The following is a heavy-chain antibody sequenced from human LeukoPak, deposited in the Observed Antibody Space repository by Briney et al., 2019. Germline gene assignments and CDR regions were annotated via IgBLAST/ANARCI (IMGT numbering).Heavy chain of an antibody. CDR3: ARIFLSVVAPKRWFDP. Sequence: ASVKVSCKASGYTFTGYYIHWVRQAPGQGLEWMGWINPNSGGTNYTQKFQGWVTMTRDTSISTVYMELSRLRSDDTAVYYCARIFLSVVAPKRWFDPWGQGTLVTVSS. V-gene: IGHV1-2*04. CDR2: INPNSGGT. D-gene: IGHD4-23*01. J-gene: IGHJ5*02. CDR1: GYTFTGYY.